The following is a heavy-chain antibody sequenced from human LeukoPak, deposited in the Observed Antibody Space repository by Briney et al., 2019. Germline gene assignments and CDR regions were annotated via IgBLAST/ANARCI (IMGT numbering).Heavy chain of an antibody. D-gene: IGHD6-19*01. CDR2: IYSGGST. J-gene: IGHJ4*02. CDR1: GFTVSSNY. V-gene: IGHV3-53*01. Sequence: GGSLRLSCAASGFTVSSNYMSWVRQAPGKGLEWVSVIYSGGSTYYADSVKGRFTISRDNSKNTLYLQMNSLRAEDTAVYYCARGTSIAVAGIDYWSQGTLVTVSS. CDR3: ARGTSIAVAGIDY.